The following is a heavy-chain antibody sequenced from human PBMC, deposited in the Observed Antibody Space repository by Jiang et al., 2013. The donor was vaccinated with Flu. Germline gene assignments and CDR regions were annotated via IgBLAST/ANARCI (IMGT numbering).Heavy chain of an antibody. D-gene: IGHD1-26*01. CDR2: IYPGDSDT. CDR1: EYSFSTYW. CDR3: ARVYSGSYYYLDY. J-gene: IGHJ4*02. Sequence: GAEVKKPGESLKISCKGSEYSFSTYWIGWVRQMPGKGLEWVGVIYPGDSDTRYSPSFQGQVTISADKSITTAYLQWSSLKASDTAMYYCARVYSGSYYYLDYWGQGTLVTVSS. V-gene: IGHV5-51*01.